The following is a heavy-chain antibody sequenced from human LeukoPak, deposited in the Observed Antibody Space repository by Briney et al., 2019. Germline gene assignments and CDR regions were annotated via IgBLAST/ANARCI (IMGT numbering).Heavy chain of an antibody. J-gene: IGHJ6*04. Sequence: GGSLRLSCAASGLVVSSEFMSWVRQAPGKGLEWVSVIYSGGSTYYAESVKGRFTISRDNAKNSLYLQMNSLRAEDTAVYYCAELGITMIGGVWGKGTTVTISS. V-gene: IGHV3-53*01. CDR3: AELGITMIGGV. CDR1: GLVVSSEF. D-gene: IGHD3-10*02. CDR2: IYSGGST.